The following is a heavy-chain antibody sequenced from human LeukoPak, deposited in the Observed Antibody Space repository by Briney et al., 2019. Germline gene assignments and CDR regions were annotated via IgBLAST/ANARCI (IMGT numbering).Heavy chain of an antibody. CDR1: GDSINSLD. Sequence: LSLTCTVSGDSINSLDLWSWVRQAPGKGLEWVAVISYDGSNKYYADSVKGRFTISRDNSKNTLYLQMNSLRAEDTAVYYCAREAGTSWNHYYYYYGMDVWGQGTTVTVSS. CDR3: AREAGTSWNHYYYYYGMDV. CDR2: ISYDGSNK. V-gene: IGHV3-30*03. D-gene: IGHD2-2*01. J-gene: IGHJ6*02.